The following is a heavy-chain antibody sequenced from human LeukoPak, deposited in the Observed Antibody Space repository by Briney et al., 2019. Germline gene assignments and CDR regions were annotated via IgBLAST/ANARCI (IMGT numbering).Heavy chain of an antibody. V-gene: IGHV3-23*01. CDR1: GFIFSSYA. CDR2: VGAGSSNT. CDR3: AKKDYAGCH. J-gene: IGHJ4*02. Sequence: GGSLRLSCAASGFIFSSYAMSWVRQAPGKGLEWVSSVGAGSSNTYYADSVKGRFTISRDNSRNTLYLQMNSLRAEDTALYFCAKKDYAGCHWGQGTLVTVSS. D-gene: IGHD4-17*01.